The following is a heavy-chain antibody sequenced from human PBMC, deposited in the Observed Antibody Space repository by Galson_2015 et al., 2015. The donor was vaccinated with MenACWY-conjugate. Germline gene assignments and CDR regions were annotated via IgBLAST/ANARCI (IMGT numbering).Heavy chain of an antibody. V-gene: IGHV5-10-1*01. CDR3: ARHTAAGTPLDY. CDR2: IDPSDSYT. D-gene: IGHD6-13*01. CDR1: GYSFTSYW. Sequence: QSGAEVKKPGESLRISCKGSGYSFTSYWITWVRQMPGNGLEWMGRIDPSDSYTNYSPSFQGHVTISADKSISTAYLQRSSLKASDTAMYYCARHTAAGTPLDYWGQGTLVTVSS. J-gene: IGHJ4*02.